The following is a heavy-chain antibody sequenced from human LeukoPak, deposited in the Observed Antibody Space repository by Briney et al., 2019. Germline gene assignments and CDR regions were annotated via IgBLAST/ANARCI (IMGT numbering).Heavy chain of an antibody. Sequence: SETLSLTCTVSGGSISSYYWSWIRQPPGKGLDWIGYIYYSGSTNYNPSLKSRVTISVDTSKNQFSLKLSSVTAADTAVYYCARLALRPYYYGMDVWGQGTTVTVSS. J-gene: IGHJ6*02. D-gene: IGHD4-17*01. CDR3: ARLALRPYYYGMDV. CDR2: IYYSGST. CDR1: GGSISSYY. V-gene: IGHV4-59*08.